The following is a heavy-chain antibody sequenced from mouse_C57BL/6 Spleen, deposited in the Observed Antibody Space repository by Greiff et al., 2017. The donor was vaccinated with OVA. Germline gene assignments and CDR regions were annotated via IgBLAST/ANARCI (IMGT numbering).Heavy chain of an antibody. CDR1: GYSITSGYY. V-gene: IGHV3-6*01. J-gene: IGHJ4*01. D-gene: IGHD1-1*01. CDR3: ARREAYGYAMDY. CDR2: ISYDGSN. Sequence: EVKLMESGPGLVKPSQSLSLTCSVTGYSITSGYYWNWIRQFPGNKLEWMGYISYDGSNNYNPSLKNRISITRDTSKNQFFLKLNSVTTEDTATYYCARREAYGYAMDYWGQGTSVTVSS.